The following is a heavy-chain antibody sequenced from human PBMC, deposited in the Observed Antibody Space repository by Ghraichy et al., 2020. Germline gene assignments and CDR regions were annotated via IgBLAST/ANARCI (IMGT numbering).Heavy chain of an antibody. CDR1: GFTFSSSA. CDR2: IGASDGST. CDR3: AKKTVDRGLS. J-gene: IGHJ5*02. Sequence: GESLNISCAVSGFTFSSSAMTWVRQAPGKGLEWVSAIGASDGSTFYAGSVKGRFTISRDNSKNTLYLQMNSLRAEDTAVYYCAKKTVDRGLSWGQGTLVTVSS. D-gene: IGHD3/OR15-3a*01. V-gene: IGHV3-23*01.